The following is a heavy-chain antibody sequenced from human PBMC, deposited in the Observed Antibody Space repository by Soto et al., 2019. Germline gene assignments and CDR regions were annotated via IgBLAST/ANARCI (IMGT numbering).Heavy chain of an antibody. Sequence: GESLKISCKGSGYSFTSYWIGWVRQMPGKGLEWMGIIYPGDSDTRYSPSFQGQVTISADKSISTAYLQWSSLKASDTAMYYCARAGYSSGRGVFYFDYWGQGTLVTVSS. CDR2: IYPGDSDT. J-gene: IGHJ4*02. V-gene: IGHV5-51*01. CDR1: GYSFTSYW. CDR3: ARAGYSSGRGVFYFDY. D-gene: IGHD6-19*01.